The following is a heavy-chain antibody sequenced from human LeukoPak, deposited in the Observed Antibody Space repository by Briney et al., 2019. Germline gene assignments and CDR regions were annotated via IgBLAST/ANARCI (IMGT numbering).Heavy chain of an antibody. CDR3: AKVFRGVVAATPPPVDY. V-gene: IGHV3-30*18. CDR2: ISYDGSNK. J-gene: IGHJ4*02. Sequence: GGSLRLSCAASGFTFSSYGMHWVREAPGKGLEWVADISYDGSNKYYADSVKGRFTISRDNSKNTLYLQMNSLRAEDTAVYYCAKVFRGVVAATPPPVDYWGQGTLVTVSS. CDR1: GFTFSSYG. D-gene: IGHD2-15*01.